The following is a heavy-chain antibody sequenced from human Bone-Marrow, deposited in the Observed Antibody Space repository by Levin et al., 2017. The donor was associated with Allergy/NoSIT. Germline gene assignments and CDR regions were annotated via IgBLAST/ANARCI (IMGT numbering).Heavy chain of an antibody. D-gene: IGHD4-17*01. CDR3: ASPMDYGDFNRLDF. Sequence: GESLKISCKGSGYRFTDFWIGWVRQMPGKGLEWMGIIDPSDSDTRYSPSFQGQVTISADKSINTAYLQWSSLKASDTAMYYCASPMDYGDFNRLDFWGQGTLVTVSS. CDR2: IDPSDSDT. CDR1: GYRFTDFW. J-gene: IGHJ4*02. V-gene: IGHV5-51*01.